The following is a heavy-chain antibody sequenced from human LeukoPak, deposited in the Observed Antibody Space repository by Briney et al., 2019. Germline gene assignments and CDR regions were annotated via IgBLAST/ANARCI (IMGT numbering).Heavy chain of an antibody. CDR3: AVVPAAMGDWFDP. J-gene: IGHJ5*02. Sequence: ASVKVSCKASGYTFTSYYMHWVRQAPGQGLEWMGIINPSGGSTSYAQKFQGRVTITRDTSTSTVYMELSSLRSEDTAVYYCAVVPAAMGDWFDPWGQGTLVTVSS. CDR1: GYTFTSYY. D-gene: IGHD2-2*01. CDR2: INPSGGST. V-gene: IGHV1-46*01.